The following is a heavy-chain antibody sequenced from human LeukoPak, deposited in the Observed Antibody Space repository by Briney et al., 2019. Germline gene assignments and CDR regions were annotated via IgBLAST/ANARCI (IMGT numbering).Heavy chain of an antibody. CDR2: INPSGAST. V-gene: IGHV1-46*01. Sequence: GASVKVSCKASGYTFSSYYIHWVRQAPGQGLEWMGVINPSGASTIYAQKFQGRVTMTRNTSISTAYMELSSLRSEDTAVYYCARGLARTSMVTRGGVRFDYWGQGTLVTVSS. D-gene: IGHD5-18*01. CDR3: ARGLARTSMVTRGGVRFDY. J-gene: IGHJ4*02. CDR1: GYTFSSYY.